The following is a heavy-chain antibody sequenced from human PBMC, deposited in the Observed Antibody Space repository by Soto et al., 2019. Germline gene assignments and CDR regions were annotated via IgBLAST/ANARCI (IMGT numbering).Heavy chain of an antibody. D-gene: IGHD3-22*01. J-gene: IGHJ6*02. CDR1: GDSISSGDYY. CDR3: ARGDYDDSSGYFPGGMDV. Sequence: QVQLQESGPGLVKPSQTLSLTCTVSGDSISSGDYYWSWIRQPPGKGLEWIGYIYYSGSTYYNPSLKSRVTISVDTSKNQFSLKLSSVTAADTAVYYCARGDYDDSSGYFPGGMDVWGQGTTVTVSS. CDR2: IYYSGST. V-gene: IGHV4-30-4*01.